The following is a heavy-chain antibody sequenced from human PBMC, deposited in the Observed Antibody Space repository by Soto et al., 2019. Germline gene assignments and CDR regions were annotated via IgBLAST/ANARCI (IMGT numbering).Heavy chain of an antibody. D-gene: IGHD4-17*01. V-gene: IGHV3-48*01. Sequence: EVQLVESGGGLVQPGGSLRLSCAASGFTFSTYSMNWVRQAPGKGLDWVSYISSSTNTIYYADSVKGRFSISRDNAKISLYLQMNNLRAGDTAVSFCARDGFGDSYFDYWGQGSLVTVSS. CDR2: ISSSTNTI. CDR3: ARDGFGDSYFDY. J-gene: IGHJ4*02. CDR1: GFTFSTYS.